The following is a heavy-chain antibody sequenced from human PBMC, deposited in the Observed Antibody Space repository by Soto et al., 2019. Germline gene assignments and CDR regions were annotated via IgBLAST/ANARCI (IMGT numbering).Heavy chain of an antibody. CDR2: IYHSGST. CDR3: ASTTTVVTPDDYYYYGMDV. J-gene: IGHJ6*02. V-gene: IGHV4-30-2*01. D-gene: IGHD4-17*01. Sequence: TLSLTCAVSGGSISSGGYSWSWIRQPPGKGLEWIGYIYHSGSTYYNPSLKSRVTISVDRSKNQFSLKLSSVTAADTAVYYCASTTTVVTPDDYYYYGMDVWGQGTTVTVSS. CDR1: GGSISSGGYS.